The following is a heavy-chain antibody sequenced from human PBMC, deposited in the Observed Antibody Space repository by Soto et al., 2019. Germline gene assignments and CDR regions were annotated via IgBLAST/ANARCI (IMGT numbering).Heavy chain of an antibody. J-gene: IGHJ4*02. Sequence: EVQLVESGGGLVQPGGSLRLSCAASGFTVSSNYMSWVRQAPGKGLEWVSVIYSGGSTYYADSVKGRFTISRDNSKNTLYLQMNSLRAEDTAVYYCAREVNYEGEYFDYWGQGTLVTVSS. CDR3: AREVNYEGEYFDY. V-gene: IGHV3-66*01. CDR1: GFTVSSNY. CDR2: IYSGGST. D-gene: IGHD3-3*01.